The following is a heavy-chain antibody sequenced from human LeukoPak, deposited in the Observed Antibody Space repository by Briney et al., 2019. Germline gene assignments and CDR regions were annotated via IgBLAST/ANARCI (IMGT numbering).Heavy chain of an antibody. CDR2: IYTSGST. J-gene: IGHJ4*02. CDR1: GGSISSYY. Sequence: SSETLSLTCTVSGGSISSYYWSWIRQPAGKGLEWIGRIYTSGSTNYNPSLKSRVTMSVDTSKNQFSLKLSSVTAADTAVYYCARDRFRYSSSPDIFDYWGQGTLVTVSS. D-gene: IGHD6-6*01. V-gene: IGHV4-4*07. CDR3: ARDRFRYSSSPDIFDY.